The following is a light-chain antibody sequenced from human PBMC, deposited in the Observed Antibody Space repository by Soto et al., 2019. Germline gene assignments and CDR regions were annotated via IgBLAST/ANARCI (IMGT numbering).Light chain of an antibody. Sequence: EVVLTQSPATLSLSPGESATLSCRASQSVRNYLAWYQQKPGQAPRLLIYDASNRAAGIPARFTGSGSGTDFTLTISNLEPEDFAVYFCQQRNNWPPEITFGPGTKVDIK. V-gene: IGKV3-11*01. CDR1: QSVRNY. CDR2: DAS. CDR3: QQRNNWPPEIT. J-gene: IGKJ3*01.